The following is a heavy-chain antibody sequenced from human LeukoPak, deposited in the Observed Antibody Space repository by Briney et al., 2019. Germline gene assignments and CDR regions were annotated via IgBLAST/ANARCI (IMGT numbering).Heavy chain of an antibody. CDR3: AKDRAGYSGARGFDD. Sequence: GGSLRLSCAASGFTFSNYAMNWVRQAPGKGLEWVSGVSGSGGSTFYADSVKGRITISRDNPKNTLYLQMSSLRAEDTAVYYCAKDRAGYSGARGFDDWGQGTLVTVSS. CDR2: VSGSGGST. V-gene: IGHV3-23*01. D-gene: IGHD5-12*01. CDR1: GFTFSNYA. J-gene: IGHJ4*02.